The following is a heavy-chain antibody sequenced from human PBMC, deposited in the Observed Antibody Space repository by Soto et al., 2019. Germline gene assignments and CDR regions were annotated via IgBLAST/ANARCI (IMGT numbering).Heavy chain of an antibody. CDR1: GFTFSSYG. Sequence: GGSLRLSCAASGFTFSSYGMHWVRQAPGKGLEWVAVIWYDGSNKYYADSVKGRFTISRDNSKNTLYLQMSSLRAEDTAVYYCARDERGAEYFQHWGQGTLVTVSS. J-gene: IGHJ1*01. CDR2: IWYDGSNK. D-gene: IGHD3-10*01. V-gene: IGHV3-33*01. CDR3: ARDERGAEYFQH.